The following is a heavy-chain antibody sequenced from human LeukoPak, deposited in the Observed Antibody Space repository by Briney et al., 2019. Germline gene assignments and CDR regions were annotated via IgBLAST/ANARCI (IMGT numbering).Heavy chain of an antibody. CDR1: GGSISSSSYY. V-gene: IGHV4-39*07. Sequence: SETLSLTCTVSGGSISSSSYYWGWIRQPPGKGLEWIGSIYYSGSTYCNPSLKSRVTISVDTSKNQFSLKLSSVTAADTAVYYCAREQQQLDSWFDPWGQGTLVTVSS. CDR3: AREQQQLDSWFDP. CDR2: IYYSGST. J-gene: IGHJ5*02. D-gene: IGHD6-13*01.